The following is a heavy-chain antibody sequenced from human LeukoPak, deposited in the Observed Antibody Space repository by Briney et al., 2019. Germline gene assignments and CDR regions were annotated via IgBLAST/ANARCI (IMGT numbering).Heavy chain of an antibody. D-gene: IGHD5/OR15-5a*01. CDR3: ARVDVVTLVLDY. Sequence: TSETLSLTCTVSGGSISSGSYYWSWIRQPAGKGLEWIGHIYTSGSTNYNPSLKSRVTISVDTSRNQFSLELSSVTAADTAVYYCARVDVVTLVLDYWGQRTLVTVSS. V-gene: IGHV4-61*09. CDR2: IYTSGST. J-gene: IGHJ4*02. CDR1: GGSISSGSYY.